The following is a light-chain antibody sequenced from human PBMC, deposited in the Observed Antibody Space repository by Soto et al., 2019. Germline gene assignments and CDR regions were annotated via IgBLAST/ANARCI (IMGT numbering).Light chain of an antibody. CDR2: DVS. Sequence: QSALTQPASVSGSPGQSITISCTGTSSDVGGYNYVSWYQQHPSKAPKLMIYDVSNRPSGFSNRFSGSKSGNTASLTISGLQAEDEADYYCSSYTSSSSVIFGGGTKLTVL. CDR3: SSYTSSSSVI. CDR1: SSDVGGYNY. V-gene: IGLV2-14*01. J-gene: IGLJ2*01.